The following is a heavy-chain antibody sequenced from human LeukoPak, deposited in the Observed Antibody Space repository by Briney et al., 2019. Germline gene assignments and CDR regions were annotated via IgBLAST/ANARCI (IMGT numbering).Heavy chain of an antibody. CDR3: ARVRYRSWFDP. CDR1: GFTVSSNY. Sequence: GGSLRLSCAASGFTVSSNYMSWVRQAPGKGLEWVSVIYSGGSTYYADSVRGRFTISRDNSKNTLYLQMNSLRAEDTAVYYCARVRYRSWFDPWGQGTLVTVSS. V-gene: IGHV3-53*01. D-gene: IGHD3-16*02. J-gene: IGHJ5*02. CDR2: IYSGGST.